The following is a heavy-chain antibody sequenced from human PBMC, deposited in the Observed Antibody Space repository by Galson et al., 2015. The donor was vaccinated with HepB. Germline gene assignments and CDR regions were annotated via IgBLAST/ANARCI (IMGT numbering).Heavy chain of an antibody. CDR3: AKGMVMGTYGDYGGVGY. CDR2: ISGSGGST. D-gene: IGHD4-17*01. J-gene: IGHJ4*02. V-gene: IGHV3-23*01. CDR1: GFTFSSYA. Sequence: LRLSCAASGFTFSSYAMSWVRQAPGKGLEWVSAISGSGGSTYYADSVKGRFTISRDNSKNTLYLQMNSLRAEDTAVYYCAKGMVMGTYGDYGGVGYWGQGTLVTVSS.